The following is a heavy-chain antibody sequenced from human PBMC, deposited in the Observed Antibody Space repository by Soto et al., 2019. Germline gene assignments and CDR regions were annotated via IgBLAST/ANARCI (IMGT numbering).Heavy chain of an antibody. D-gene: IGHD6-19*01. V-gene: IGHV1-18*01. Sequence: QDQLVQSGGEVKKPGASVKVSCKASGYSFTNYGITWVRQAPGQGFEWMGWISAYNGDTNYAQKLQASVTMTTDASTSTAYLELRGLRPDDTAVYYCAKDRGVAPPVAGNTHYYYYMDVWGKGTTVTVSS. J-gene: IGHJ6*03. CDR2: ISAYNGDT. CDR1: GYSFTNYG. CDR3: AKDRGVAPPVAGNTHYYYYMDV.